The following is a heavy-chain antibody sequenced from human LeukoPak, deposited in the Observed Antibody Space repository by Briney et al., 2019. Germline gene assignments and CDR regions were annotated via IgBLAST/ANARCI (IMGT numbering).Heavy chain of an antibody. CDR2: INSDGSST. D-gene: IGHD2-15*01. Sequence: PGGSLRLSCAASGFTFSSYWMHWVRQAPGKGLVWVSRINSDGSSTSYADSVKGRFTISRDNAKNTLYLQMNSLRAEDTAVYYCARLRGAVVVAATKYYFDYWGQGTLVTVSS. CDR3: ARLRGAVVVAATKYYFDY. J-gene: IGHJ4*02. V-gene: IGHV3-74*01. CDR1: GFTFSSYW.